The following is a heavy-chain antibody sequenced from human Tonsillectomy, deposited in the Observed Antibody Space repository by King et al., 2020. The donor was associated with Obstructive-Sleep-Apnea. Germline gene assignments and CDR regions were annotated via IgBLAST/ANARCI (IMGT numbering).Heavy chain of an antibody. J-gene: IGHJ5*02. Sequence: TLQESGPTLVKSPQTLTLTCSFSGFSLTTRGVGVGWIRQPPGKALEWLALILWDDDERYNPSLKSRLTITKDTSKNLVVLTMTNMDPVDTGTYYCAHRLSDTANFFDPWGQGTLVTVSS. CDR1: GFSLTTRGVG. V-gene: IGHV2-5*02. CDR3: AHRLSDTANFFDP. CDR2: ILWDDDE. D-gene: IGHD5-18*01.